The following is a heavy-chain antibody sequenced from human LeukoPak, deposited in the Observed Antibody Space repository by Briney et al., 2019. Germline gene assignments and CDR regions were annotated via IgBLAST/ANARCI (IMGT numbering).Heavy chain of an antibody. CDR1: GGSISSYY. Sequence: SETLSLTCTVSGGSISSYYWSWIRQPQGKGLEWIGCIYYSGSTNYNPSLKSRVTISVDTSKNQFSLKLSSVTAADTAVYYCARTTVGATYFDYWGQGTLVTVSS. J-gene: IGHJ4*02. D-gene: IGHD1-26*01. CDR3: ARTTVGATYFDY. CDR2: IYYSGST. V-gene: IGHV4-59*01.